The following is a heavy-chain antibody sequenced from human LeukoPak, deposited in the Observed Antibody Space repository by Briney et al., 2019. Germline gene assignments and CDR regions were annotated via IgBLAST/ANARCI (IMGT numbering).Heavy chain of an antibody. CDR1: GFTFSSYG. CDR2: ISGSGGST. Sequence: GGSLRLSCAASGFTFSSYGMSWVRQAPGKGLEWVSAISGSGGSTYYADSVKGRFTISRDNSKNTLYLQMNSLRAEDTAVYYCARGSRRIVGATIPFDYWGQGTLVTVSS. D-gene: IGHD1-26*01. CDR3: ARGSRRIVGATIPFDY. J-gene: IGHJ4*02. V-gene: IGHV3-23*01.